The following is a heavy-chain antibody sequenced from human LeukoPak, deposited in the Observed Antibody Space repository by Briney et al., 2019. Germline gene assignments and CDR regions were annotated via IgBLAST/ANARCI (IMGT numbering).Heavy chain of an antibody. V-gene: IGHV3-30-3*02. D-gene: IGHD3-10*01. CDR3: SKNRAHAEVY. Sequence: GRSLRLSCAASGFTFSSYAMHWVRQAPGKGLEWVAVISYDGSNKYYADSVKGRFTISRDNSENTLYLQMNSLRAEDTAVYYCSKNRAHAEVYWGQGALVTISS. CDR2: ISYDGSNK. CDR1: GFTFSSYA. J-gene: IGHJ4*02.